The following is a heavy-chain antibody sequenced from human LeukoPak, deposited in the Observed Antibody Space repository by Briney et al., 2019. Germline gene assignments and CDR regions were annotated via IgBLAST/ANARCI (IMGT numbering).Heavy chain of an antibody. CDR2: IKQDGSER. V-gene: IGHV3-7*01. CDR1: GFTFSSYW. D-gene: IGHD2-2*01. Sequence: GGSLRLSCAASGFTFSSYWMSWVRQAPGKGLEWVANIKQDGSERYYVDSVKGRFTISRDNAKNSLYLQMNSLRAEDTAVYYCARQGIVVPAAMLLWGQGTLVTVSS. J-gene: IGHJ4*02. CDR3: ARQGIVVPAAMLL.